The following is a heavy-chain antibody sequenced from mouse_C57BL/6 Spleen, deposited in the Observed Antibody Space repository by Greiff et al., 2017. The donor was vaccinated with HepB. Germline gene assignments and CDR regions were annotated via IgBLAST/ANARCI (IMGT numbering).Heavy chain of an antibody. V-gene: IGHV14-3*01. CDR3: ARSYYSNCFYAMDY. CDR1: GFNIKNTY. D-gene: IGHD2-5*01. J-gene: IGHJ4*01. CDR2: IDPANGNT. Sequence: EVKVEESVAELVRPGASVKLSCTASGFNIKNTYMHWVKQRPEQGLEWIGRIDPANGNTKYAPKFQGKATITADTSSNTAYLQLSSMTSEDTAIYYCARSYYSNCFYAMDYWGQGTSVTVSS.